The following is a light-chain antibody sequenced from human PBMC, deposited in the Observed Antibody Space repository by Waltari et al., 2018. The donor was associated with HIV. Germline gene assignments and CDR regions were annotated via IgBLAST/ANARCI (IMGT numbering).Light chain of an antibody. V-gene: IGLV1-44*01. Sequence: QPVLTQPPSASGTPGQRVIIPCPASSANTGRRAVGWHPHLPGATPPLLIFGNNQRSSGVPDRFSGSKSANSASLAISGLRSVDEADYSWSAWDDSLDGPVFGGGTKLTVL. CDR2: GNN. CDR3: SAWDDSLDGPV. CDR1: SANTGRRA. J-gene: IGLJ2*01.